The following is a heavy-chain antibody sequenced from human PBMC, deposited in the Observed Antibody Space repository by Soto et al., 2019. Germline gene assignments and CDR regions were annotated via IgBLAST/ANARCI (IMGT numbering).Heavy chain of an antibody. CDR2: IYPGDSDT. Sequence: EAQLVQSGAVVKKPGESLKISCQASGYSFISSWIGWVRQMPGKGLEWMGIIYPGDSDTRYSPSFQGQVTISADKSTSTAYLQWSSLKASDTATYYCARMMAASGTAFDYWGQGALVTVSS. D-gene: IGHD6-13*01. CDR3: ARMMAASGTAFDY. J-gene: IGHJ4*02. V-gene: IGHV5-51*01. CDR1: GYSFISSW.